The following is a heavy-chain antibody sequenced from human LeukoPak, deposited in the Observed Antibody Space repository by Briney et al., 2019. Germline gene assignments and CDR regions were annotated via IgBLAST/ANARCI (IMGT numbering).Heavy chain of an antibody. J-gene: IGHJ4*02. CDR1: GYTFTGYY. CDR2: INPSGGST. V-gene: IGHV1-46*01. Sequence: ASVKVSCKASGYTFTGYYMHWVRQAPGQGLEWMGIINPSGGSTSYAQKFQGRVTMTRDTSTSTVYMELSSLRSEDTAVYYCARAPRHYDSSGYYFDYWGQGTLVTVSS. CDR3: ARAPRHYDSSGYYFDY. D-gene: IGHD3-22*01.